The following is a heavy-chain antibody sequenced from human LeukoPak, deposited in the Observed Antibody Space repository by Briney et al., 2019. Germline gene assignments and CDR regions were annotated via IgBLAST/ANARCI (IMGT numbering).Heavy chain of an antibody. D-gene: IGHD3-10*01. CDR1: GGSISSGDYY. CDR2: IYYSGST. J-gene: IGHJ4*02. CDR3: ARERSGWFDHYFDY. Sequence: SQTLSLTCTVSGGSISSGDYYWSWIRQPPGKGLEWIGYIYYSGSTYYNPSLKSRVTISVDTSKNQFSLKLSSVTAADTAVYYCARERSGWFDHYFDYWGQGTLVTVSS. V-gene: IGHV4-30-4*08.